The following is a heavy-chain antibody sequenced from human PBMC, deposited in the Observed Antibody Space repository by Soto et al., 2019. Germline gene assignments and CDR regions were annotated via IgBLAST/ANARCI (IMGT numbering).Heavy chain of an antibody. CDR1: GYTFTSYD. Sequence: GASVKVSCKASGYTFTSYDINWVRQATGQGLEWMGWMNPNSGNTGYAQKFQGRVTMTRNTSISTAYMELSSLRSGDTAVYYCARPDYDFWSGYYTGMSYWGQGTLVTVSS. V-gene: IGHV1-8*01. CDR2: MNPNSGNT. CDR3: ARPDYDFWSGYYTGMSY. J-gene: IGHJ4*02. D-gene: IGHD3-3*01.